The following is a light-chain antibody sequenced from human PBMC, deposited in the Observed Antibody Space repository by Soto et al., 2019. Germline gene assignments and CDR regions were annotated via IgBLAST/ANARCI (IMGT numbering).Light chain of an antibody. CDR1: QDIRKY. V-gene: IGKV1-33*01. J-gene: IGKJ5*01. CDR3: QQYDNYDIT. Sequence: DIQMTQSPSSLSASVGDRVTISCQATQDIRKYLNWYQQKPGKAPKLLIYDVSNLETGVPSRFSGSGSETHFTLTINSLQPEDIATYYCQQYDNYDITFGQGTRLEIK. CDR2: DVS.